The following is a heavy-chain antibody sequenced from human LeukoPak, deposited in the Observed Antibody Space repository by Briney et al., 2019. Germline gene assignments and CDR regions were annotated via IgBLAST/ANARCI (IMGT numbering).Heavy chain of an antibody. CDR2: IRSKANSYAT. CDR3: TRYGDYPCDY. D-gene: IGHD2-21*01. J-gene: IGHJ4*02. Sequence: GGSLTLSCAASGFTFSDSGMHWVRQAAGKGLEWVGRIRSKANSYATAYAASVKGRFTISRDDSKNTADLQMNSLKTEDTAVYYCTRYGDYPCDYWGQGTLVTVSS. V-gene: IGHV3-73*01. CDR1: GFTFSDSG.